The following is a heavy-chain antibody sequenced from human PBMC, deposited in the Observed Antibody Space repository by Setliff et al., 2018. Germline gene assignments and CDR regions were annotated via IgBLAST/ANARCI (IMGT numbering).Heavy chain of an antibody. Sequence: PSETLSLTCTVSDGSLSTYYWSWIRQPPGKGLEFIGYVYYSGTANYSPSLRSRLTISVDTSKNQFSLKLRSVTAADTAVYYCARTPHSITLGGIIVMPPDYWGQGILVTVSS. D-gene: IGHD3-16*02. V-gene: IGHV4-59*01. CDR1: DGSLSTYY. CDR2: VYYSGTA. J-gene: IGHJ4*02. CDR3: ARTPHSITLGGIIVMPPDY.